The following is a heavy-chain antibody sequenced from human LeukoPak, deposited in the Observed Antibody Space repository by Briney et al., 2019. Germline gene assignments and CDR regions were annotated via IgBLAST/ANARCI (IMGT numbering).Heavy chain of an antibody. V-gene: IGHV1-2*02. Sequence: GASVKISCKASGYTFTGYYMHWVRQAPGQGLEWMGWINPNSGGTNYAQKFQGRVTMTRDTSISTAYMELSRLRSDDTAVYYCARDVNYDPYYYYYMDVWGKGTTVTVSS. CDR2: INPNSGGT. CDR3: ARDVNYDPYYYYYMDV. D-gene: IGHD4-11*01. J-gene: IGHJ6*03. CDR1: GYTFTGYY.